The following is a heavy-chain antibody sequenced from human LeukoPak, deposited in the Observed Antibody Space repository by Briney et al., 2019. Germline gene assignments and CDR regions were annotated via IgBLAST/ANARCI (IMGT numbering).Heavy chain of an antibody. CDR2: INPNSGGT. D-gene: IGHD2-2*01. CDR3: ATSYCSSTSCRYYYYYYGMDV. J-gene: IGHJ6*02. V-gene: IGHV1-2*02. Sequence: ASVKVSCKASGYTFTGYYMHWVRQAPGQGLEWMGWINPNSGGTNYAQKFQGRVTMTRDMSISTAYMELSRLRSDDTAVYYCATSYCSSTSCRYYYYYYGMDVWGQGTTVTVSS. CDR1: GYTFTGYY.